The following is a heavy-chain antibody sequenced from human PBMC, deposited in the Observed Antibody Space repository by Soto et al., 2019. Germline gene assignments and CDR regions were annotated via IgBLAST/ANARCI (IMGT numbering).Heavy chain of an antibody. D-gene: IGHD2-15*01. J-gene: IGHJ4*02. CDR3: VKDLGYCSGGNCRDY. CDR1: GFTFSSYA. CDR2: ISSNGGTT. V-gene: IGHV3-64D*06. Sequence: GGSLRLSCSASGFTFSSYAMHWVRQAPGKGLEYVSAISSNGGTTYYADSVKGRFTISRDNSKNTLYLQMSSLRPEDTAVYYCVKDLGYCSGGNCRDYWGQGTLVTVSS.